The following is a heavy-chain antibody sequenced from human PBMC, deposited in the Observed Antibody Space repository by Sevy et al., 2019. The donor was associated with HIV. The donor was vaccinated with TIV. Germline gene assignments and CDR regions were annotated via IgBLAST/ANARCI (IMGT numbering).Heavy chain of an antibody. CDR1: GGSISSSNW. J-gene: IGHJ5*02. D-gene: IGHD3-22*01. V-gene: IGHV4-4*03. Sequence: PETLSLTCAVSGGSISSSNWWSWVRQPPGKGLEWIGEIYRSGSTNYNPSLKSRVTISVDKSKNQFSLKLSSVTAADTAVYYCARGQEDDSSGYYSTWFDPWGQGTLVTVSS. CDR3: ARGQEDDSSGYYSTWFDP. CDR2: IYRSGST.